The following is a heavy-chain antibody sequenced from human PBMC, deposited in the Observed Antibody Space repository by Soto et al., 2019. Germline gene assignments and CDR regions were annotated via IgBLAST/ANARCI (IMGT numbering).Heavy chain of an antibody. CDR1: CYTFTSYG. CDR3: AGDRSIAARSYFEY. V-gene: IGHV1-18*01. Sequence: ASVKVSCKAPCYTFTSYGISWVRQAPGQGLEWMGWISAYNGNTNYAQKLQGRVTMTTDTSTSTAYMELRSLRSDDTAVYYCAGDRSIAARSYFEYWGQGTLVTVSS. CDR2: ISAYNGNT. D-gene: IGHD6-6*01. J-gene: IGHJ4*02.